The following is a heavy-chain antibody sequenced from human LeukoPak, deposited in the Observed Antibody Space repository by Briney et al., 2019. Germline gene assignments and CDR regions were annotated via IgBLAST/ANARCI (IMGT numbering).Heavy chain of an antibody. J-gene: IGHJ6*03. CDR3: ARGYNSSSSGFYYYYMDV. CDR1: GFTFSSYS. V-gene: IGHV3-21*06. CDR2: ISSSSSYI. D-gene: IGHD6-6*01. Sequence: GGSLRLSCAASGFTFSSYSMNWVRQAPGKGLEWVSSISSSSSYIYYADSVKGRFTISRDNAENSLYLQMNSLRAEDTAVYYCARGYNSSSSGFYYYYMDVWGRGTTVTVSS.